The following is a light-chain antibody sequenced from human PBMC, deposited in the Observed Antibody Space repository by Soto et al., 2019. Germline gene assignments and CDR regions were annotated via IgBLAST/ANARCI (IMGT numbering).Light chain of an antibody. CDR2: KAS. CDR3: QQSYSNPLN. J-gene: IGKJ4*01. Sequence: DIQMTQSPSSLSASVGDRVTITCRASQSISSYLNWYQQKPGKAPKLLIYKASSLESGVPSRFSGSGSGTEFTLTISSLQPDDFATYYCQQSYSNPLNFGGEHKVDIK. V-gene: IGKV1-39*01. CDR1: QSISSY.